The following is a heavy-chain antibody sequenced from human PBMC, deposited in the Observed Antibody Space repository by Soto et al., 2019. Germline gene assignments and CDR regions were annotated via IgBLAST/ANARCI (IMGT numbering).Heavy chain of an antibody. CDR1: GYTFTSYG. J-gene: IGHJ6*02. Sequence: ASVKVSCKASGYTFTSYGISWVRQAPGQGLEWMGWISAYNGNTNYAQKLQGRVTMTTDTSTSTAYMELSSLRSDDTAVYYCARDQGIAVAGNWCPPRTHHYRIAVWGQGTTVPVSS. CDR2: ISAYNGNT. CDR3: ARDQGIAVAGNWCPPRTHHYRIAV. D-gene: IGHD6-19*01. V-gene: IGHV1-18*01.